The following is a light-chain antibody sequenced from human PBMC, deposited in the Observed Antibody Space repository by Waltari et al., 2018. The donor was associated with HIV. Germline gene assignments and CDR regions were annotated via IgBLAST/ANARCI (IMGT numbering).Light chain of an antibody. J-gene: IGLJ3*02. Sequence: QSALTQPASVSGSPGQSITISCTGTSSDVGGYIYVSWYQQHPGKAPKLMIYDVSNRPSGVSNRFSGSKSGNTASLTISGLQAEDEAEYYCSSYTSSSTPWVFGGGTKLTVL. V-gene: IGLV2-14*01. CDR3: SSYTSSSTPWV. CDR1: SSDVGGYIY. CDR2: DVS.